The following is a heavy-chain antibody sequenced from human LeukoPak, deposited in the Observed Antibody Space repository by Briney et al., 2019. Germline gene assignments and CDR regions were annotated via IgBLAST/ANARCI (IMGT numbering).Heavy chain of an antibody. J-gene: IGHJ6*02. CDR3: AKNTVYYYYYDMDV. Sequence: GGSLRLSCAASGFTFDSYAMNWVRQAPGKGLEWVSGISGGGSGTYYADSVKGRFTISRDNSKNTPYLQMNSLRAEDTAVYYCAKNTVYYYYYDMDVWGQGTTVTVSS. D-gene: IGHD2-8*02. CDR2: ISGGGSGT. CDR1: GFTFDSYA. V-gene: IGHV3-23*01.